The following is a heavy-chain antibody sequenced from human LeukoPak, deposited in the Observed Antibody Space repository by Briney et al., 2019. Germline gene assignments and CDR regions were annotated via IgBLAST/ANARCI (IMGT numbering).Heavy chain of an antibody. CDR2: ISSSSSYI. Sequence: GGSLRLSCAASGFTFSSYWMHWVRQAPGKGLEWVSSISSSSSYIYYADSVKGRFTISRDNAKNSLYLQMNSLRAEDTAVYYCARLIWSGYSPYYFDYWGQGTLVTVSS. J-gene: IGHJ4*02. D-gene: IGHD3-3*01. CDR1: GFTFSSYW. V-gene: IGHV3-21*01. CDR3: ARLIWSGYSPYYFDY.